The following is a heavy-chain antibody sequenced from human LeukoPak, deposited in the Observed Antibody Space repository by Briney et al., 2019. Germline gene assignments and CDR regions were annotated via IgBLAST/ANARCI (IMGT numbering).Heavy chain of an antibody. Sequence: SETLSLTCAVYGGSFSGYYWSWIRQPPGKGLEWIGSIYYSGSTYYNPSLKSRVTISVDTSKNQFSLKLSSVTAADTAVYYCARYADYDILTGLGGNWFDPWGQGTLVTVSS. CDR3: ARYADYDILTGLGGNWFDP. V-gene: IGHV4-34*01. D-gene: IGHD3-9*01. CDR2: IYYSGST. CDR1: GGSFSGYY. J-gene: IGHJ5*02.